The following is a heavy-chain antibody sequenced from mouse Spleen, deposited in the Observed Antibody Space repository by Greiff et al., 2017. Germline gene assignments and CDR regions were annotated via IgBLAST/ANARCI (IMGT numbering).Heavy chain of an antibody. CDR2: ILPGSGST. CDR1: GYTFTSYW. D-gene: IGHD4-1*02. V-gene: IGHV1-9*01. J-gene: IGHJ3*01. Sequence: QVQLQQPGAELVKPGASVKLSCKASGYTFTSYWMHWVKQRPGHGLEWIGEILPGSGSTNYNEKFKGKATFTADTSSNTAYMQLSSLTTEDSAIYYCARLGAQLGPWFAYWGQGTLVTVSA. CDR3: ARLGAQLGPWFAY.